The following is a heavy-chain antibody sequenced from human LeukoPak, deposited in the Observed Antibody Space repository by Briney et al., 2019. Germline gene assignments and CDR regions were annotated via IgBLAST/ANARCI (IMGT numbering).Heavy chain of an antibody. CDR3: ARADIVVVVAANGGFDY. Sequence: GGSLRLSCAASGFTFSSYAMSWVRQAPGKGLEWVSAISGSGGSTYYADSVKGRFTISRDNSKNTLYLQMNSLRAEDTAVYYCARADIVVVVAANGGFDYWGQGTLVTVSS. CDR2: ISGSGGST. CDR1: GFTFSSYA. J-gene: IGHJ4*02. V-gene: IGHV3-23*01. D-gene: IGHD2-15*01.